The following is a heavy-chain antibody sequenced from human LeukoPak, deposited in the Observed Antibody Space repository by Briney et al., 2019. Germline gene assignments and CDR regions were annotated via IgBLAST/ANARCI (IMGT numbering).Heavy chain of an antibody. J-gene: IGHJ4*02. CDR3: ARDGPIPAFFFDY. CDR1: GGSISGYY. CDR2: MYYNGNT. Sequence: PSETLSLTCTVSGGSISGYYWTWIRQPPGKGLGGIGYMYYNGNTNYNPSLKSRVTISVDPSKNQFSLKLTSVTAADTAVYYCARDGPIPAFFFDYWGQGTLVTVSS. V-gene: IGHV4-59*12.